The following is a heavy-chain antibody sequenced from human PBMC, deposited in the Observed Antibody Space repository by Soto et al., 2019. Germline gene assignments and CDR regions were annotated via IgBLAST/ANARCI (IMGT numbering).Heavy chain of an antibody. CDR3: ARAVAAAAIYFDY. CDR1: GGSISSGGYY. J-gene: IGHJ4*02. V-gene: IGHV4-31*03. CDR2: IYYSGST. Sequence: PSETLSLTCTVPGGSISSGGYYWSWIRQHPGKGLEWIGYIYYSGSTYYNPSLKSRVTISVDTSKNQFSLKLSSVTAADTAVYYCARAVAAAAIYFDYWGQGTLVTVSS. D-gene: IGHD6-13*01.